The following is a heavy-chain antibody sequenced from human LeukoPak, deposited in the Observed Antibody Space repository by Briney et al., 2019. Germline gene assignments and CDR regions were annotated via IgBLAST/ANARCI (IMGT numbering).Heavy chain of an antibody. Sequence: GGSLRLSCVVSGFSFSSYRMNWVRQAPGKGLEWVSSISIRGSNVNYAESVKSRFTISRDNAQNSLFLQLDNLRAEDTAVYYCARNDIRHYFIDAWGKGTTVTVSS. CDR3: ARNDIRHYFIDA. CDR1: GFSFSSYR. V-gene: IGHV3-21*01. J-gene: IGHJ6*03. D-gene: IGHD3-22*01. CDR2: ISIRGSNV.